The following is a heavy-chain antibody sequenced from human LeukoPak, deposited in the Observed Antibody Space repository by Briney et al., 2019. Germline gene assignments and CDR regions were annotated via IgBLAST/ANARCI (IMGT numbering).Heavy chain of an antibody. CDR3: AKGIPFDF. D-gene: IGHD2-2*02. CDR2: VHHTGTT. CDR1: FPVTNGFH. J-gene: IGHJ4*02. V-gene: IGHV4-38-2*02. Sequence: PSETLSLTCSVSFPVTNGFHWAWIRQPPGKGLEFMGYVHHTGTTYYNPSLNSRVTISVDTSKYQFSLRLTSVTAADTAVYFCAKGIPFDFWGQGRLVTVPS.